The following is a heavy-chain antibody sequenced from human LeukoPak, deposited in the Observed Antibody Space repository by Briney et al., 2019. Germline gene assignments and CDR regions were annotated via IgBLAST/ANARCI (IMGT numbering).Heavy chain of an antibody. CDR3: ARLQVVPAATTDYFDY. V-gene: IGHV4-39*01. Sequence: SETLSLTCTVSGGSISSSSYYWGWIRQPPGKGLEWIGSIYYSGSTYYNPSLKSRVTISVDTSKNQFSLKLSSVTAADTAVCYCARLQVVPAATTDYFDYWGQGTLVTVSS. CDR1: GGSISSSSYY. J-gene: IGHJ4*02. CDR2: IYYSGST. D-gene: IGHD2-2*01.